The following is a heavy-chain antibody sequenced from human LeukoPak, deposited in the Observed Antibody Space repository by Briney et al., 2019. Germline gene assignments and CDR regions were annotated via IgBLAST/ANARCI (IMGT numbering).Heavy chain of an antibody. CDR2: TSSSGGST. CDR3: AKGWSKSSLDGFDI. D-gene: IGHD6-13*01. V-gene: IGHV3-23*01. Sequence: GGSLRLSCAASGFTFSSYAMTWVRQAPGKGLEWVSGTSSSGGSTYYTDSVKGRFTISRDNSWNTLSLQVNSLRAEDTATYYCAKGWSKSSLDGFDIWGQGTMVTVSS. CDR1: GFTFSSYA. J-gene: IGHJ3*02.